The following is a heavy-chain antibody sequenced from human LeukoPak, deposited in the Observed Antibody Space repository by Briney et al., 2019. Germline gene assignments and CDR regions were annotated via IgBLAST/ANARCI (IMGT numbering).Heavy chain of an antibody. J-gene: IGHJ4*02. CDR3: ARDNYYYDSSGYHQHFDY. CDR2: IYTSGST. V-gene: IGHV4-4*07. D-gene: IGHD3-22*01. Sequence: SETLSLTCTVSGGSISSYYWSWIRQPAGKGLEWIGRIYTSGSTNYNPSLKSRVTMSVDTSKNQFSLKLSSVTAADTAVYYCARDNYYYDSSGYHQHFDYWGQGTLVTVSS. CDR1: GGSISSYY.